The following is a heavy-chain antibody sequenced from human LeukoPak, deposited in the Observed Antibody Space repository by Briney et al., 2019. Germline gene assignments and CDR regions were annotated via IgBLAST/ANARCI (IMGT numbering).Heavy chain of an antibody. CDR2: IKSKTDGGTT. D-gene: IGHD3-22*01. V-gene: IGHV3-15*01. Sequence: PGGSLRLSCAASGSTFSNAWMSWVRQAPGKGLEWVGRIKSKTDGGTTDYAAPVKGRFTISRDDSKNTLYLQMNSLKTEDTAVYYCTHSRMTYYYDSSGYYERDYFDYWGQGTLVTVSS. CDR3: THSRMTYYYDSSGYYERDYFDY. CDR1: GSTFSNAW. J-gene: IGHJ4*02.